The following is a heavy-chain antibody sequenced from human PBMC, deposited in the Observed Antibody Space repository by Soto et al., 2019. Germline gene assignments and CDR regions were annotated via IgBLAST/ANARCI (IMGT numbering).Heavy chain of an antibody. J-gene: IGHJ5*02. V-gene: IGHV1-69*06. CDR2: IIPIFGTA. D-gene: IGHD3-22*01. CDR1: GGTFSSYA. CDR3: ARDGRSGYYYWFDP. Sequence: SVKVSCKSSGGTFSSYAISWVRQAPGQGLEWMGGIIPIFGTANYAQKFQGRVTITADKSTSTAYMELSSLRSEDTAVYYCARDGRSGYYYWFDPWGQGTLVTVSS.